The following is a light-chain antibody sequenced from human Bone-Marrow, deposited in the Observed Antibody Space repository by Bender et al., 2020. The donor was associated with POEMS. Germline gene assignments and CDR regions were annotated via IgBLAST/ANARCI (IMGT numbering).Light chain of an antibody. CDR1: SSDVGDYNY. V-gene: IGLV2-14*03. CDR3: SSYTRSSTWV. J-gene: IGLJ3*02. Sequence: QSALTQPASVSASPGQSITISCTGTSSDVGDYNYVSWFQQHPGKAPKLIIYDVSNRPSGVSNRFSGSKSGNTASLTISGLQAEDEADYYCSSYTRSSTWVFGGGTKLTVL. CDR2: DVS.